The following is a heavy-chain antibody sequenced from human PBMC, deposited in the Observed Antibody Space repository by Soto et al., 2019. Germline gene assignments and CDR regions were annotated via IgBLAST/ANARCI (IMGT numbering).Heavy chain of an antibody. CDR3: AKWQQLVRTHWFDP. J-gene: IGHJ5*02. V-gene: IGHV3-23*01. CDR1: GFNFSSYA. Sequence: PGGSLRLSCAASGFNFSSYAMSWVRQATGKGLEWVSAISGSGGSTYYADSVKGRFTISRDNSKNTLYLQMNSLRAEDTAVYYCAKWQQLVRTHWFDPWGQGTLVTVSS. CDR2: ISGSGGST. D-gene: IGHD6-13*01.